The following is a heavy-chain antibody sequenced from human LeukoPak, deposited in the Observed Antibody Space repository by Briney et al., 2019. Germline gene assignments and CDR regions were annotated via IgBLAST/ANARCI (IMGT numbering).Heavy chain of an antibody. D-gene: IGHD6-19*01. V-gene: IGHV3-7*01. CDR2: IKEDGSEI. Sequence: GGSLRLSCAASGFTFSSYWMSWVRQAPGKGLEWVANIKEDGSEIHYVDSVKGRFTISRDNANNSVYLQMNSLRAEDTSVYYCAREGSGRYVGTGAQSWGQGTLVTVSS. CDR3: AREGSGRYVGTGAQS. CDR1: GFTFSSYW. J-gene: IGHJ5*02.